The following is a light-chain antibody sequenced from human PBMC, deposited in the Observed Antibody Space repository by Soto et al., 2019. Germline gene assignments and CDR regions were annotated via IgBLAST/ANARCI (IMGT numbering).Light chain of an antibody. CDR3: QQYGSSGT. V-gene: IGKV3-20*01. Sequence: IVLTQSPGTLSLSPGERATLSCRASQSVSSSYLAWYQQKPGQAPRLLIYGASSRATGIPDRFSGSGSGTDFTLTISRLEPEDFAVYYCQQYGSSGTFGQGTNADIK. J-gene: IGKJ1*01. CDR1: QSVSSSY. CDR2: GAS.